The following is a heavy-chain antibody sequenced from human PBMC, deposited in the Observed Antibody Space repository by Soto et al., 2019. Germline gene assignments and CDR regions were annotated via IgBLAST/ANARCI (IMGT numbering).Heavy chain of an antibody. CDR2: IFHTGNV. V-gene: IGHV4-38-2*01. Sequence: SETLSLTWVVSGSSIISAYYWAWIRQPPGRGLEWIGRIFHTGNVNYSPSLEGRVTISVDTSKNQFSLKLISVTAADTAVYYCASVPHTLGGSLFDHWGRGTLVTVSS. D-gene: IGHD1-26*01. J-gene: IGHJ4*02. CDR3: ASVPHTLGGSLFDH. CDR1: GSSIISAYY.